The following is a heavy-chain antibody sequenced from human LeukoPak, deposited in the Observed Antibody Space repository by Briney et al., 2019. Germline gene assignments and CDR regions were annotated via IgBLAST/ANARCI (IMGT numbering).Heavy chain of an antibody. J-gene: IGHJ4*02. D-gene: IGHD3-3*01. CDR2: FQYSGST. V-gene: IGHV4-39*07. Sequence: SETLSLTCSVSGGSISSTSYYWGWIRQPPGKGLEWIGNFQYSGSTLYNPSLKSRVTMSVDTSKNQFSLNLTSVTAADTAVYYCVRDQGFLAYWGQGTLVTVSS. CDR1: GGSISSTSYY. CDR3: VRDQGFLAY.